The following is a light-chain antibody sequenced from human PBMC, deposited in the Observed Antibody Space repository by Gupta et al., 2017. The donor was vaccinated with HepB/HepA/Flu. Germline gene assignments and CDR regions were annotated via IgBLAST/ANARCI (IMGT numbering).Light chain of an antibody. J-gene: IGKJ2*02. CDR3: QQYKNWPPCI. Sequence: EIVMTQSPATLSVSPGERATLSCRASQSVSSNLAWYQQKPGQAPRLLIYGAPTRATGIPARFSGSGYGTEFTLTISSRQSEDFAVYYCQQYKNWPPCIFGQGTKMEIK. CDR1: QSVSSN. CDR2: GAP. V-gene: IGKV3-15*01.